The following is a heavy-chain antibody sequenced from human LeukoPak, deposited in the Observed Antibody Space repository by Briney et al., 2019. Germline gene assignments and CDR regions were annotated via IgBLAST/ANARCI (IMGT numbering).Heavy chain of an antibody. V-gene: IGHV3-23*01. D-gene: IGHD3-22*01. CDR3: AKVGARFDRPEYYFDY. Sequence: PGGSLRLSCAASGFTFSSYAMSWVRQAPGKGLEWVSAISGSGGSTYYADSVKGRFTISRDNSKNTLYLQMNSLRAEDTAVYYCAKVGARFDRPEYYFDYWGQGTLVTVSS. J-gene: IGHJ4*02. CDR2: ISGSGGST. CDR1: GFTFSSYA.